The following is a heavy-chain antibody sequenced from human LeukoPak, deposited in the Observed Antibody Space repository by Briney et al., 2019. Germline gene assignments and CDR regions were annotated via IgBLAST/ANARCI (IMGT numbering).Heavy chain of an antibody. CDR3: AKDRHGNAATYFQY. J-gene: IGHJ1*01. D-gene: IGHD1-1*01. CDR2: IWYDGSNK. V-gene: IGHV3-33*06. Sequence: GGSLRLSCAASGFTFSSYGMHWVRQAPGKGLEWVAVIWYDGSNKYYADSVKGRFTISRDNSKNTLYLQMNSLRAEDTAVYYCAKDRHGNAATYFQYWGQGTLATVSS. CDR1: GFTFSSYG.